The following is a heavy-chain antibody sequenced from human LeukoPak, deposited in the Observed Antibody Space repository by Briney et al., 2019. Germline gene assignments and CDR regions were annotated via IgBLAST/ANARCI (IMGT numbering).Heavy chain of an antibody. Sequence: VASVKVSCKASGGTFSSYAISWVRQAPGQGLEWMGRIIPILGIANYAQKFQGRVTITADKSTSTAYMELSSLRSEDTAVYYCARGLNYIVPAAMHYFDYWGQGTLVTVSS. D-gene: IGHD2-2*01. CDR1: GGTFSSYA. CDR2: IIPILGIA. CDR3: ARGLNYIVPAAMHYFDY. J-gene: IGHJ4*02. V-gene: IGHV1-69*04.